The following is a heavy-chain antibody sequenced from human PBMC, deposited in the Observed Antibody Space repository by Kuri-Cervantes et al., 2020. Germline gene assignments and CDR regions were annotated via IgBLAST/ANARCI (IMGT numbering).Heavy chain of an antibody. CDR1: GFTFSGSA. CDR3: AREPGSGYFFDY. J-gene: IGHJ4*02. D-gene: IGHD3-22*01. CDR2: IRSKANSYAT. Sequence: GGSLRLSCAASGFTFSGSAMHRVRQASGKGLEWVGRIRSKANSYATAYAASVKGRFTISRDDSKNTAYLQMNSLRAEDTAVYYCAREPGSGYFFDYWGQGTLVTVSS. V-gene: IGHV3-73*01.